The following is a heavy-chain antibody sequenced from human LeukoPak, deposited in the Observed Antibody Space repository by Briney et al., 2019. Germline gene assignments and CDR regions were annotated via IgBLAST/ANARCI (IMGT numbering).Heavy chain of an antibody. CDR3: STAVRTRFDY. CDR1: GFTFSGAH. J-gene: IGHJ4*02. CDR2: IISKADGYAT. V-gene: IGHV3-73*01. Sequence: QSGGSLKLSCAASGFTFSGAHMHWVRQASGKGLEWVGRIISKADGYATAYAASMKGRFTISGDDSKNTAYLQMSSPKTEDTAVYFCSTAVRTRFDYWGQGILVTVSS. D-gene: IGHD1-1*01.